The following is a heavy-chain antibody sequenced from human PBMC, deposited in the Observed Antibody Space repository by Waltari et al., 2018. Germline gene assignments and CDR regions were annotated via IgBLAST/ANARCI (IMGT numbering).Heavy chain of an antibody. D-gene: IGHD2-15*01. CDR1: GFTVNSEW. V-gene: IGHV3-7*01. CDR3: ARGRGWY. Sequence: EVQLVESGGGLVQPGGSLRLACAAAGFTVNSEWMSWVRQAPGEGLEWVANINQDGSEINYVDSVKGRFTISRDNARNSLYLQMNSLRVEDAAVYYWARGRGWYWGQGTLVAVSS. CDR2: INQDGSEI. J-gene: IGHJ4*02.